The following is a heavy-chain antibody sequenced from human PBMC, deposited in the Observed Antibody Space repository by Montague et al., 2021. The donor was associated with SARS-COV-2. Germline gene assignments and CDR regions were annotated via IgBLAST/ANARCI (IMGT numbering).Heavy chain of an antibody. V-gene: IGHV4-39*01. CDR1: GGSISSTSYY. CDR3: VRQPGQWLPREWFWFDS. D-gene: IGHD6-19*01. Sequence: SETLSLTCTVSGGSISSTSYYWGWIRQPPGKGLEWNGSNYYSGSTYYNPSLKSRVTISVDTSKNQFSLKLSSVTAADTAVYYCVRQPGQWLPREWFWFDSWGQGTLVTVSS. J-gene: IGHJ5*01. CDR2: NYYSGST.